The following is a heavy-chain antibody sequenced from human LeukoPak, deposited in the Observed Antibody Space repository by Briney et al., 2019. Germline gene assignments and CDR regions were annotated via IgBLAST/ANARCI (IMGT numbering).Heavy chain of an antibody. D-gene: IGHD1-14*01. CDR1: GSSITSSVYY. J-gene: IGHJ4*02. V-gene: IGHV4-39*01. CDR3: AITVGGYYHFDH. CDR2: VYYIGST. Sequence: PSETLSLTCTVSGSSITSSVYYWGWIRQPPGKGLEWIATVYYIGSTYYSPSLKSRVTISEDTSKNQLSLKLNSVTAADTAVYYCAITVGGYYHFDHWGQGTLVTVSS.